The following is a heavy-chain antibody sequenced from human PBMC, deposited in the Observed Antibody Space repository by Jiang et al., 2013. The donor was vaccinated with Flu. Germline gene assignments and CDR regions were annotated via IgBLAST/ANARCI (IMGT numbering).Heavy chain of an antibody. CDR1: GYTFNIYY. V-gene: IGHV1-46*02. CDR2: INPSIGST. D-gene: IGHD2-2*01. J-gene: IGHJ3*02. CDR3: ARDQSVVVPSALRARGFDI. Sequence: CKASGYTFNIYYMHWVRQAPGQGLEWMGMINPSIGSTIFAQKFQGRFTMTRDTSTDTVYMEVSGLRSEDTAVYYCARDQSVVVPSALRARGFDIWGQGTVVTVSS.